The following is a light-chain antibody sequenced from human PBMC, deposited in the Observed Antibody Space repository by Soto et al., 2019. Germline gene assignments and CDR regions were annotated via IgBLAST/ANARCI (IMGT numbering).Light chain of an antibody. CDR1: PDISNY. Sequence: DIHMTQSPSSLSASVGDRVTITCQASPDISNYLNWYQQKPGKAPKLLIYDASNLETGVPSRFSGSGSGTDFTFTISSLPPEDIATYYCQQYDNLPYTFGQGTKLEIK. J-gene: IGKJ2*01. V-gene: IGKV1-33*01. CDR3: QQYDNLPYT. CDR2: DAS.